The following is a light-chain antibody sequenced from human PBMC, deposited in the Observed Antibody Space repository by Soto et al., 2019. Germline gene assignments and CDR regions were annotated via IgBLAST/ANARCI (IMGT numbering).Light chain of an antibody. V-gene: IGLV1-36*01. Sequence: QSVLTQAPSVSEAPRQRVTISCSGSSSNIGNNGVNWYQQLPGKDPKLLIYYDDIKPSGVSARFSGSKSGTSASLAISGLQSEDEADDYCAAWYDGLYAYVFGIGTKLTVL. CDR1: SSNIGNNG. CDR3: AAWYDGLYAYV. CDR2: YDD. J-gene: IGLJ1*01.